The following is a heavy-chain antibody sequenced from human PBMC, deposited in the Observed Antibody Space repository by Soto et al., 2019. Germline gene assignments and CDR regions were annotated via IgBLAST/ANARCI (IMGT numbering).Heavy chain of an antibody. D-gene: IGHD6-13*01. V-gene: IGHV3-23*01. Sequence: GGSLRLSCAASGFTFSSYAMSWVRQAPGKGLEWVSAISGSGGSTYYADSVKGRFTISRDNSKNTLYLQMNSLRAEDTAVYYCAKEYSLAAADPTRFDYWGQGTLVTVSS. J-gene: IGHJ4*02. CDR1: GFTFSSYA. CDR2: ISGSGGST. CDR3: AKEYSLAAADPTRFDY.